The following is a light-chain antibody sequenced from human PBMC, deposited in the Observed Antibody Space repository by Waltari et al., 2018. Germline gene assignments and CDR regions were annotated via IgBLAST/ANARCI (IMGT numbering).Light chain of an antibody. CDR1: SSDVGGYNY. Sequence: QSALTQPASVSGSPGQSITISCTGTSSDVGGYNYVSGYQQHPGKAPKLMIYDVSKRPSGVSNRFSGSKSGNTASLTISGLQAEDEADYYCCSYAGSSTLFGGGTKLTVL. CDR2: DVS. CDR3: CSYAGSSTL. V-gene: IGLV2-23*02. J-gene: IGLJ2*01.